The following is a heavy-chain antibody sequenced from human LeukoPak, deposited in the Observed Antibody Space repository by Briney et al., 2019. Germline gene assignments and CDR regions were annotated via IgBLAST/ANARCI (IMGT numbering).Heavy chain of an antibody. Sequence: NPSQTLSLTCTVSGGSISSGSYYWSWIRQPAGKGLEWIGRIYTSGSTNYNPSLKSRVTISVDTSKNQFSLKLSPVTAADTAVYYCARTNWNDHVYYYYYYMDVWGKGTTVTVSS. CDR2: IYTSGST. J-gene: IGHJ6*03. CDR3: ARTNWNDHVYYYYYYMDV. CDR1: GGSISSGSYY. V-gene: IGHV4-61*02. D-gene: IGHD1-20*01.